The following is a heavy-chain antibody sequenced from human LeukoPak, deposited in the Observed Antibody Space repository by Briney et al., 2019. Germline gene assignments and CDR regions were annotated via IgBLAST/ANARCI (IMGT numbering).Heavy chain of an antibody. V-gene: IGHV3-30-3*01. Sequence: SGGSLRLSCAASGFTFSDYFMSWIRQAPGKGLEWVAVISYDGSNKYYADSVKGRFTISRDNSKNTLYLQMNSLRTEDTAVFYCARQAARPYDYWGQGTLVTVSS. CDR1: GFTFSDYF. D-gene: IGHD6-6*01. CDR2: ISYDGSNK. J-gene: IGHJ4*02. CDR3: ARQAARPYDY.